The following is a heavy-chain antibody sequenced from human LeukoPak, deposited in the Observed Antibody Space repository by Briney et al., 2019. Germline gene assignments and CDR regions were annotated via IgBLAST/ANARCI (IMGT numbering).Heavy chain of an antibody. CDR2: ISPENSET. Sequence: GESLKISCKGSGNSFTNNWIAWVRQMPGKGLEWMGIISPENSETHYSPAFQGQVTVSVDRSITTAYLQWNSLKASDTAMYYCVKRRNNVYETSPWDPDYWGQGTLVTVSS. J-gene: IGHJ4*02. CDR1: GNSFTNNW. D-gene: IGHD2-2*01. CDR3: VKRRNNVYETSPWDPDY. V-gene: IGHV5-51*01.